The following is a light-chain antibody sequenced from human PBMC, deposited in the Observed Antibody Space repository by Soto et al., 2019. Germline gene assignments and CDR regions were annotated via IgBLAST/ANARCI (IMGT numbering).Light chain of an antibody. V-gene: IGKV3-11*01. J-gene: IGKJ4*02. CDR1: QSVGSY. CDR2: NAS. Sequence: EIVLTQSPATLSLSPGDRATLSCRASQSVGSYLGWYQQRPGQAPRLLIYNASNRATGIPARFSGSGSGTDFTLTISSLQPDDFAAYYCQQRSDWPSTFGGGTKVEIK. CDR3: QQRSDWPST.